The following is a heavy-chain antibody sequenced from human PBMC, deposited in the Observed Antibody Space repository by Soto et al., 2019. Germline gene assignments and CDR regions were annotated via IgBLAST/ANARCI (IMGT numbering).Heavy chain of an antibody. J-gene: IGHJ6*02. CDR1: GFTFSSYA. Sequence: PGGSLRLSCAASGFTFSSYAMSWVRQAPGKGLEWVSAISGSGGSTYYADSVKGRFTISRDNSKNTLYLQRNSLRAEDTAVYYCAKDEGRSRSWYFGLYGMDVWGQGTTVTVSS. V-gene: IGHV3-23*01. D-gene: IGHD6-13*01. CDR2: ISGSGGST. CDR3: AKDEGRSRSWYFGLYGMDV.